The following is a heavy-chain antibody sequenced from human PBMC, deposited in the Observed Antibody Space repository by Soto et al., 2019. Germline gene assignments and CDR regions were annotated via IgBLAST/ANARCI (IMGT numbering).Heavy chain of an antibody. V-gene: IGHV3-72*01. CDR1: GFTFSDHY. CDR3: ARATTVTDY. J-gene: IGHJ4*02. CDR2: TRNKANSYTT. D-gene: IGHD4-17*01. Sequence: EVQLVESGGGLVQPGGSLRLSCAASGFTFSDHYMDCVRQAPGQGLEWVGRTRNKANSYTTEYAASVKGRFTISRDDSTNSLYLQMNSLKIEDTAVYYCARATTVTDYWGQGTLVTVSS.